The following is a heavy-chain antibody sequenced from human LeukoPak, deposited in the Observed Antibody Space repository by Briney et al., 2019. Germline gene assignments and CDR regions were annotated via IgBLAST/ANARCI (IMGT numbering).Heavy chain of an antibody. Sequence: PGRSLRLSCAASGFTFSSYAMHWVRQAPGKGLEWVAVISYDGSNKYYADSVKGRFTISRDNSKNTLYLQMNSLRADDTAVYYCARDMDYLFDYWGQGALVTVSS. CDR1: GFTFSSYA. V-gene: IGHV3-30-3*01. D-gene: IGHD3/OR15-3a*01. J-gene: IGHJ4*02. CDR3: ARDMDYLFDY. CDR2: ISYDGSNK.